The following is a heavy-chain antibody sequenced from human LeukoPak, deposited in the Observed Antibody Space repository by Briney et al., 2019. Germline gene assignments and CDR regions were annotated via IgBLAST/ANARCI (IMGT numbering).Heavy chain of an antibody. J-gene: IGHJ4*02. Sequence: SETLSLTCAVYGGSFSGYYWSWIRQPPGKGLEWIGEINHGGSTNYNPSLKSRVTISVDTSKNQFSLKLSSVTAADTAVYYCASSFSRHSYGYRKWGQGTLVTVSS. D-gene: IGHD5-18*01. CDR3: ASSFSRHSYGYRK. V-gene: IGHV4-34*01. CDR2: INHGGST. CDR1: GGSFSGYY.